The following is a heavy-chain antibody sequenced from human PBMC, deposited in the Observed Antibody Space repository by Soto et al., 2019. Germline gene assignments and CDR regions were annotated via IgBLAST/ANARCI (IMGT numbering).Heavy chain of an antibody. CDR3: ARNPSGQWVVLLYCDL. Sequence: DVQLVESGGDLAQPGGSLRLSCAASGFSISDYEMNWVRQAPGKGLEWVSYISGSGSTVYYADSVKGRFTISRDNAKNSVFLQINTLRVEDAAIYYCARNPSGQWVVLLYCDLWGQGTLVTVSS. V-gene: IGHV3-48*03. J-gene: IGHJ4*02. CDR2: ISGSGSTV. CDR1: GFSISDYE. D-gene: IGHD6-19*01.